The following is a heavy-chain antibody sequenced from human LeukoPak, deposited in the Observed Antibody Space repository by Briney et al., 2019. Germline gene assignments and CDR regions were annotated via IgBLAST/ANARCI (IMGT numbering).Heavy chain of an antibody. D-gene: IGHD1-26*01. J-gene: IGHJ4*02. CDR3: ARGQVGATSFDY. V-gene: IGHV4-34*01. CDR2: INHSGST. CDR1: GGSFSGYY. Sequence: SETLSLTCAVYGGSFSGYYWSWIRQPPGKGLEWIGEINHSGSTNYNPSLKSRVTISVDTFKNQFSLKLSSVTAADTAVYYCARGQVGATSFDYWGQGTLVTVSS.